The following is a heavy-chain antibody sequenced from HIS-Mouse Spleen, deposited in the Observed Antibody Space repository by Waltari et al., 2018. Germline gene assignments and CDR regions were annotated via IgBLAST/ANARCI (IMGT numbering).Heavy chain of an antibody. CDR1: GGSISSSSYY. J-gene: IGHJ2*01. CDR2: INYSGRT. CDR3: AREIPYSSSWYDWYFDL. V-gene: IGHV4-39*07. D-gene: IGHD6-13*01. Sequence: QLQLQESGPGLVKPSETLSLTCTVSGGSISSSSYYWGWIRQPPGKGLEWIGRINYSGRTYYNPSLKSRVTIAVDTSKNQFSRKLSSVTAADTAVYYCAREIPYSSSWYDWYFDLWGRGTLVTVSS.